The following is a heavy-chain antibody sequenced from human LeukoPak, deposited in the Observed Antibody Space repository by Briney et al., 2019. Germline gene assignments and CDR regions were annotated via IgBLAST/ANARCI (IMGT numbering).Heavy chain of an antibody. Sequence: GGSLRLSCAASGFSIGAYTMNWVRQGPGKGLEWISYSSSTGGTILYADSVKGRFTISRDNAKNSLYLQMDTLRAEDTAVYYCTRSGYSYLDYWGQGTLVTVFS. CDR2: SSSTGGTI. CDR1: GFSIGAYT. CDR3: TRSGYSYLDY. V-gene: IGHV3-48*04. D-gene: IGHD5-18*01. J-gene: IGHJ4*02.